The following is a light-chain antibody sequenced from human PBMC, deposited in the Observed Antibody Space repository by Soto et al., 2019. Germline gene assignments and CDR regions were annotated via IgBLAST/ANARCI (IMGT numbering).Light chain of an antibody. V-gene: IGKV3D-15*01. CDR2: SAS. J-gene: IGKJ1*01. CDR3: QQRSNWPPT. CDR1: QSVSSN. Sequence: EMVMTQSPATLSVSPGETATLSCRASQSVSSNLAWYQQKPGQAPRLLIYSASTRATGIPDRFSGSGSGTDFTLTISSLEPEDFAVYYCQQRSNWPPTFGQGTKVDIK.